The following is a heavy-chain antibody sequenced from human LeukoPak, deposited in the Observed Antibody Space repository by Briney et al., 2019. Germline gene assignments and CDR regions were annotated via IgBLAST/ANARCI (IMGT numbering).Heavy chain of an antibody. CDR2: IYYSGST. V-gene: IGHV4-30-4*07. J-gene: IGHJ6*03. D-gene: IGHD5-18*01. CDR3: ARAVQPYYYYYMDV. Sequence: SETLSLTCAVSGGSISSGGYSWSWIRQPPGTGLEWIGYIYYSGSTYYNPSLKSRVTISVDTSKNQFSLKLSSVTAADTAVYYCARAVQPYYYYYMDVWGKGTTVTVSS. CDR1: GGSISSGGYS.